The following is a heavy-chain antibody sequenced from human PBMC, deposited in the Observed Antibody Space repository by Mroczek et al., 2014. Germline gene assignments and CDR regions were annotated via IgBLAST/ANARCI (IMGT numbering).Heavy chain of an antibody. D-gene: IGHD3-16*01. J-gene: IGHJ4*02. CDR3: ARRGGSDVPPYFDY. CDR1: GGSISSSSYY. V-gene: IGHV4-39*01. Sequence: VQLVESGPGLVKPSETLSLTCTVSGGSISSSSYYWGWIRQPPGKGLEWIGSIYYSGSTYYNPSLKSRVTISVDTSKNQFSLKLSSVTAADTAVYYCARRGGSDVPPYFDYWGQGTLVTVSS. CDR2: IYYSGST.